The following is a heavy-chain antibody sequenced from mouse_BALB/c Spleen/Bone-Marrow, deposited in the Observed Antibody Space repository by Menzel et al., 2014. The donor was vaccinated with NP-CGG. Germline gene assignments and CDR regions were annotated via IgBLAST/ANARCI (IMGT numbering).Heavy chain of an antibody. J-gene: IGHJ2*01. Sequence: EVQGVESGGGLVQPGGSRKLSCAASGFTFSSFGMHWVRQAPEKGLEWVAYTSSGSSTIHYADTVKGRFTISRDNPKNTLFLQMTSLRSEDTAMYYCTRGGNWEDFDYWGQGTTLTVSS. CDR3: TRGGNWEDFDY. CDR1: GFTFSSFG. CDR2: TSSGSSTI. V-gene: IGHV5-17*02. D-gene: IGHD4-1*01.